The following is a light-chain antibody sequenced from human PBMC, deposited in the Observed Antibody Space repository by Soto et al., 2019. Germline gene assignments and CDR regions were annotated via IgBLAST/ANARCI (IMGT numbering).Light chain of an antibody. Sequence: VGLTKSPATLSVSPGERATISCRASQSVSSNLAWYQQKPGQAPRLLIYGASTRATGIPARFSGSGSGTEFTLTISSLQSEDFAVYYCQQYNNWPPLTFGGGTKVDIK. CDR1: QSVSSN. CDR2: GAS. J-gene: IGKJ4*01. CDR3: QQYNNWPPLT. V-gene: IGKV3-15*01.